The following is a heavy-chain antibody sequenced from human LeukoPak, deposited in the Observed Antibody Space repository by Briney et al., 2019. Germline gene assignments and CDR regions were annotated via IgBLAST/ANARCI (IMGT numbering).Heavy chain of an antibody. Sequence: SETLSLTCTVSGGSISSYYWSWIRQPPGKGLEWIGYIYYSGSTNYNPSLKSRVTISVDTSKNQFSLKLSSVTAADTAVYYCARVNNWNYFGLELLHYYYMDVWGKGTTVTVSS. D-gene: IGHD1-7*01. CDR3: ARVNNWNYFGLELLHYYYMDV. J-gene: IGHJ6*03. V-gene: IGHV4-59*01. CDR1: GGSISSYY. CDR2: IYYSGST.